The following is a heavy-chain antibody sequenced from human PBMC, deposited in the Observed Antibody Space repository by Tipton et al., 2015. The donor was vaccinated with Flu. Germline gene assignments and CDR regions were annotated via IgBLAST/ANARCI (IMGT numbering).Heavy chain of an antibody. CDR3: AREWGDAFDI. V-gene: IGHV4-59*02. CDR2: IYYSGSI. CDR1: GFTVSDSY. Sequence: LRLSCSASGFTVSDSYMSWVRQAPGKGLEWIGYIYYSGSISYNPSLKSRVTISVDTSKNQFSLKLSSVTAADTAVYYCAREWGDAFDIWGQGTMVTVSS. J-gene: IGHJ3*02. D-gene: IGHD3-16*01.